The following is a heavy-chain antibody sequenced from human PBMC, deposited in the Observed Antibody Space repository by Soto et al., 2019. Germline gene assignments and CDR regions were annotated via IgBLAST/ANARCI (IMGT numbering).Heavy chain of an antibody. D-gene: IGHD3-3*01. CDR1: GGSISSGDYY. CDR2: IYYSGST. CDR3: ARVLSEWLRRDYYYYYGMDV. V-gene: IGHV4-30-4*01. Sequence: QVQLQESGPGLVKPSQTLSLTCTVSGGSISSGDYYWSWIRQPPGKGLEWIGYIYYSGSTYYNPSLKRRVTISVDTSKNQFSLKLSSVTAADTAVYYCARVLSEWLRRDYYYYYGMDVWGQGTTVTVSS. J-gene: IGHJ6*02.